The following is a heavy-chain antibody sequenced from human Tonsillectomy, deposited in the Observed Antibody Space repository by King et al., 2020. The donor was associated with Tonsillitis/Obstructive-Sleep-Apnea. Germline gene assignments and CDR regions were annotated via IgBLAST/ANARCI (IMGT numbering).Heavy chain of an antibody. CDR2: ISGSGGST. V-gene: IGHV3-23*04. D-gene: IGHD2-2*01. J-gene: IGHJ3*02. CDR1: GFTFSSYA. Sequence: VQLVGSGGGLVQPGGSLRLSCAASGFTFSSYAMSGGRQAPGKGLEWVSAISGSGGSTNYSDSVQGRFTVSRDNAKNTLSLQMNNLRAEDTAVFYCAQDCPSTSCGAFDIWGQGTLLTVSS. CDR3: AQDCPSTSCGAFDI.